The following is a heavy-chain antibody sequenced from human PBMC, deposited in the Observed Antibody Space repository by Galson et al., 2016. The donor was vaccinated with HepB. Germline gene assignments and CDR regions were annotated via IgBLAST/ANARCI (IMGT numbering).Heavy chain of an antibody. CDR2: INSDGSST. V-gene: IGHV3-74*01. D-gene: IGHD3-10*01. CDR1: GFTFSTYW. Sequence: SLRLSCAASGFTFSTYWMHWVRQAPWKGLVWVSRINSDGSSTGFADSVKGRFTISRDNAKNTLYLQMNSLRAEDTAVYYCASSVRGSGSPPGGYWGQGILVTVSS. CDR3: ASSVRGSGSPPGGY. J-gene: IGHJ4*02.